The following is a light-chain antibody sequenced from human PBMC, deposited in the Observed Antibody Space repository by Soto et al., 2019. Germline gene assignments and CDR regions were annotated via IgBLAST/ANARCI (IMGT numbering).Light chain of an antibody. CDR3: QQYEKWPPLT. Sequence: EIVMTQSPGTLSVSPGERATLSCRASQSVSSSLAWYQQKPGQAPRLLIYGASTRATGIPDRFSGSGSGTEFTLTISSLQSEDFAVYDCQQYEKWPPLTFGGGTKVEIK. CDR2: GAS. J-gene: IGKJ4*01. CDR1: QSVSSS. V-gene: IGKV3-15*01.